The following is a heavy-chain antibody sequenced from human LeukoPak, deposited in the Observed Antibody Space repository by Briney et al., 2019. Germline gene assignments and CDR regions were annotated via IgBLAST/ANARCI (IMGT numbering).Heavy chain of an antibody. Sequence: PGGSLRLSCAASGFTFSSYEMNWVRQAPGKGLEWVSYISSGGRTIYYADSVKGRFTISRGNAENSLYLQMNSLRAEDTAVYYCAREYGSGSSRRRFDPWGQGTLVTVSS. CDR3: AREYGSGSSRRRFDP. CDR2: ISSGGRTI. V-gene: IGHV3-48*03. D-gene: IGHD3-10*01. CDR1: GFTFSSYE. J-gene: IGHJ5*02.